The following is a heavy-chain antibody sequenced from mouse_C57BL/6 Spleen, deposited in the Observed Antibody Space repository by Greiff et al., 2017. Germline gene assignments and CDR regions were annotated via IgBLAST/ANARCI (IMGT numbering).Heavy chain of an antibody. Sequence: EVQLEESGGGLVQPGGPMKLSCVASGFTFSNYWMNWVRQSPEKGLEWVAQIRLKSDPSSTHSAESVIVRFTISSDASKSSVYLQMNHLSADDTGIYYCTGLLRTHMDYWVPGTSVTVSS. CDR3: TGLLRTHMDY. CDR2: IRLKSDPSST. D-gene: IGHD1-1*01. V-gene: IGHV6-3*01. J-gene: IGHJ4*01. CDR1: GFTFSNYW.